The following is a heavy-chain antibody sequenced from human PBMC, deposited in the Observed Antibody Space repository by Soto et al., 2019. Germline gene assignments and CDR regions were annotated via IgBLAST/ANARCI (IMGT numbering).Heavy chain of an antibody. V-gene: IGHV4-39*01. J-gene: IGHJ4*02. D-gene: IGHD3-3*01. CDR1: GGSISSSSYY. CDR3: ASHFINQPRFMVREFDY. CDR2: IYYSGST. Sequence: SETLSLTCTVSGGSISSSSYYWGWIRQPPGKGLEWIGSIYYSGSTYYNPSLKSRVTISVDTSKNQFSLKLSSVTAADTAVYYCASHFINQPRFMVREFDYWGQGTLVTVSS.